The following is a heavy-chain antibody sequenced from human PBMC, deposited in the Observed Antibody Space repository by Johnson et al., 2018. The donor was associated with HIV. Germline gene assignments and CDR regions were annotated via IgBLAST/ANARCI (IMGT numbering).Heavy chain of an antibody. CDR3: ARDRGGSYQGGDDAFDI. Sequence: VQLVESGGGVVRPGGSLRLSCVGSGFSFSDHFMDWVRQAPGKGLEWVAFIRYDGSNKYYAYFVKGRFIISRDNSKNMTNLQMNGLSGEDTAMYYCARDRGGSYQGGDDAFDIWGQGTMVTVSS. CDR1: GFSFSDHF. V-gene: IGHV3-30*02. CDR2: IRYDGSNK. D-gene: IGHD1-26*01. J-gene: IGHJ3*02.